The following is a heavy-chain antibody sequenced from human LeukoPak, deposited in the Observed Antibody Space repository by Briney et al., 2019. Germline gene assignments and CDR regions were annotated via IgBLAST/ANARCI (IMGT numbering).Heavy chain of an antibody. CDR2: INPNSGGT. V-gene: IGHV1-2*02. J-gene: IGHJ4*02. D-gene: IGHD2-2*01. CDR1: GYTFTGYY. CDR3: ARAAVPAAHPYFDY. Sequence: ASVKVSRKASGYTFTGYYMHWVRQAPGQGLEWMGWINPNSGGTNYAQKFQGRVTMTRDTSISTAYMELSRLRSDDTAVYYCARAAVPAAHPYFDYWGQGTLVTVSS.